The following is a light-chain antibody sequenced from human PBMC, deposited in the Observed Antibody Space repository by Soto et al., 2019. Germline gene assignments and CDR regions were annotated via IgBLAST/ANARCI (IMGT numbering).Light chain of an antibody. V-gene: IGKV3-20*01. J-gene: IGKJ1*01. CDR3: QQYGSSILT. CDR2: GAS. CDR1: QSVNNDY. Sequence: EIVLTQSPGTLSLSPGERATLSCRASQSVNNDYLAWYQQKPGQAPRLLIYGASSRATGIPDRFSGSGSGTDFTLTISRLEPGDFAVYYCQQYGSSILTVGQGTKVDSK.